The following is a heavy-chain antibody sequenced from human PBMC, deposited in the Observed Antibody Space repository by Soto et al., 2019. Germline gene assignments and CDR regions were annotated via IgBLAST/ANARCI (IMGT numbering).Heavy chain of an antibody. J-gene: IGHJ6*03. CDR2: ISAYNGST. Sequence: ASVKVSCKASGYTFISYGITWVRQAPGQGLEWMGWISAYNGSTNYAQKLQGRVTMTTDTTTSTAYMELRSLRSDDTAVYYCARRSQDLWSGYHYMDVWGKGTTVTVSS. CDR1: GYTFISYG. D-gene: IGHD3-3*01. V-gene: IGHV1-18*01. CDR3: ARRSQDLWSGYHYMDV.